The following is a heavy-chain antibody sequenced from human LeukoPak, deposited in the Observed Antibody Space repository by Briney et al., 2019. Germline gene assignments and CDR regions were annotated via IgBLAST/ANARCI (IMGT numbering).Heavy chain of an antibody. CDR2: ISYDGSNK. Sequence: GGSLRLSCAASGFTLSSYAMHWVRQAPGKGLEWVAVISYDGSNKYYADSVKGRFTISRDNSKNTLYLQMNSLRAEDTAVYYCARDGRGGGYFDLWGRGTLVTVSS. V-gene: IGHV3-30*04. CDR3: ARDGRGGGYFDL. J-gene: IGHJ2*01. CDR1: GFTLSSYA.